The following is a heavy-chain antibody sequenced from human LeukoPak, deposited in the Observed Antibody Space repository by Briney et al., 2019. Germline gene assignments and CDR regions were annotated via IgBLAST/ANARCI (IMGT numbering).Heavy chain of an antibody. J-gene: IGHJ3*02. CDR1: GFTFSNAW. CDR3: TTVVVPI. CDR2: IKSKTDGGTT. D-gene: IGHD2-2*01. Sequence: GGSLSLSCAASGFTFSNAWMSWVRKAPGKGLEWVCRIKSKTDGGTTDYAAPVKGRFTISRDDSKNTLYLRMNSLKTEDTAVYYCTTVVVPIWGQGTMVTVSS. V-gene: IGHV3-15*01.